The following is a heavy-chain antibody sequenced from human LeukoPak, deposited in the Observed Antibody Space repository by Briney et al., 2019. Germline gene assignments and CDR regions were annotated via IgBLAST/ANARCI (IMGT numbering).Heavy chain of an antibody. Sequence: GGSLRLSCAASGFTFSSYSMNWVRQAPGKGLEWVSYIRSSSSTIYYADSVKGRFTISRDNAKNSLYLQMNSLRAEDTAVYYCARDPRWGAEDYWGQGTLVTVSS. D-gene: IGHD1-26*01. J-gene: IGHJ4*02. CDR3: ARDPRWGAEDY. V-gene: IGHV3-48*01. CDR2: IRSSSSTI. CDR1: GFTFSSYS.